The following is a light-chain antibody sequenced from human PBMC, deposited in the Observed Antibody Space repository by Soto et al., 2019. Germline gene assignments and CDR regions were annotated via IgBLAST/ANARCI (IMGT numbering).Light chain of an antibody. V-gene: IGKV3-20*01. J-gene: IGKJ5*01. CDR3: QQYGTLPIT. CDR2: GAS. Sequence: IVLTQSPGTLSSSPGERATLSCRASQSVSTSNLAWYQQRPGQAPRLLIYGASRRATGIPDRFSGSGSGTDFTLTISRVEPGDFAVYYCQQYGTLPITFGQGTRLEIK. CDR1: QSVSTSN.